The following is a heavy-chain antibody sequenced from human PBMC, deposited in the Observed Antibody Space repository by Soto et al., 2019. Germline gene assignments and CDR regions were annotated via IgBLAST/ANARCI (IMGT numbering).Heavy chain of an antibody. Sequence: EVQLLESGGDLVQPGGSLRLSCAASGFTFSSYAMRWVRQAPGKGLEWVSAVSGSGGSTYYADSVKGRFTISRDNSKNTLYLQMTSLRAEDTAVYYCARRGPGTYFDYWGQGTLVTVSS. CDR3: ARRGPGTYFDY. V-gene: IGHV3-23*01. CDR1: GFTFSSYA. CDR2: VSGSGGST. J-gene: IGHJ4*02. D-gene: IGHD6-13*01.